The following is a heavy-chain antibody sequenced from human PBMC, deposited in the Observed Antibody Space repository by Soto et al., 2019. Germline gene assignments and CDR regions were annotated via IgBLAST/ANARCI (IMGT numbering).Heavy chain of an antibody. D-gene: IGHD6-19*01. CDR1: GYIFTGFY. Sequence: ASVKVSCKASGYIFTGFYLHWLRQAPRQGLEWMGWINPNSGGTNYAQKFQGRVTFTRDTSINTAYMELTRLGSDDTAVYFCARVGDGSYSPFHFWGQATPVTVSS. CDR3: ARVGDGSYSPFHF. J-gene: IGHJ4*02. CDR2: INPNSGGT. V-gene: IGHV1-2*02.